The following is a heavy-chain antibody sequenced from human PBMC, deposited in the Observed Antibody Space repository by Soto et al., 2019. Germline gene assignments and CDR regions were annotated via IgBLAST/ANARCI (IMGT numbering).Heavy chain of an antibody. CDR1: GNTFTSYD. CDR2: INPNSGNI. CDR3: ARGRASGSYYLLDY. D-gene: IGHD3-10*01. Sequence: ASVKVSCKASGNTFTSYDINWVRQATGHVLEWMGWINPNSGNIGYAQKFQGRVTMTRDTAIRTAYMEVSRLRSDDTAVYYCARGRASGSYYLLDYWGQGTLVTVSS. V-gene: IGHV1-8*01. J-gene: IGHJ4*02.